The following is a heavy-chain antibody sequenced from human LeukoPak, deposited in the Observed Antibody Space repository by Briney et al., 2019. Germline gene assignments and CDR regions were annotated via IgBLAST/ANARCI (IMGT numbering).Heavy chain of an antibody. D-gene: IGHD2-15*01. CDR2: INPNSGGT. CDR3: ARDQDCSGGSCYSRTFDY. Sequence: VASVKVSCKVSGYTLTELSMHWVRQAPGQGLEWMGWINPNSGGTNYAQKFQGRVTMTRDTSISTAYMELSRLRSDDTAVYYCARDQDCSGGSCYSRTFDYWGQGTLVTVSS. J-gene: IGHJ4*02. V-gene: IGHV1-2*02. CDR1: GYTLTELS.